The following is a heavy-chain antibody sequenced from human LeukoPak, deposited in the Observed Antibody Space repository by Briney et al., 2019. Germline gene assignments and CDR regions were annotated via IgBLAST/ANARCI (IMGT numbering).Heavy chain of an antibody. V-gene: IGHV4-34*01. CDR3: ARIEMEQRLVSGLDY. Sequence: SETLSLTCAVYGVSFSGYYWSWIRQPPGKGLEWIGETNHSGSTNYNPSLKSRVTISVDTSKNQFSLKLSSVTAADTAVYYCARIEMEQRLVSGLDYWGQGTLVTVSS. J-gene: IGHJ4*02. CDR1: GVSFSGYY. D-gene: IGHD6-13*01. CDR2: TNHSGST.